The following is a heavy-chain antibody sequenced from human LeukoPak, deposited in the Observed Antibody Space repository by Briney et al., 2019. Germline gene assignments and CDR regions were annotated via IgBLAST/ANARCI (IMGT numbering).Heavy chain of an antibody. CDR2: IYYSGST. CDR1: GGSISSSSYY. Sequence: SETLSLTCTVSGGSISSSSYYWGWIRQPPGKGLEWIWSIYYSGSTFYNPSLKSRVTISVDTSKNQFSLKLSSVTAAATAVYYCASGRPTYYYDSSGYSLGYWGQGTLVTVSS. CDR3: ASGRPTYYYDSSGYSLGY. D-gene: IGHD3-22*01. V-gene: IGHV4-39*07. J-gene: IGHJ4*02.